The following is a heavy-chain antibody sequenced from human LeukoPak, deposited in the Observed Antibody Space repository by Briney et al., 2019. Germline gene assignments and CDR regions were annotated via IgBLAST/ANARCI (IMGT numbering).Heavy chain of an antibody. CDR2: ISSSGSTI. CDR1: GFTFSDYY. CDR3: ARVSRPNSYGYNPLDY. J-gene: IGHJ4*02. D-gene: IGHD5-18*01. V-gene: IGHV3-11*01. Sequence: GGSLRLSCAASGFTFSDYYMSWIRQAPGRGLEWVSYISSSGSTIYYADSVKGRFTISRDNAKNSLYLQMNSLRAEDTAVYYCARVSRPNSYGYNPLDYWGQGTLVTVSS.